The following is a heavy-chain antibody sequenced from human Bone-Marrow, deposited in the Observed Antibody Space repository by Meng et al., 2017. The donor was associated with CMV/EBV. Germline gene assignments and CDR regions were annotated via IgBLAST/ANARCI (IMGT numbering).Heavy chain of an antibody. CDR3: AKGGGGYYYSGMDV. J-gene: IGHJ6*02. D-gene: IGHD2-15*01. CDR2: IYSGGSST. CDR1: GFTFSSYA. V-gene: IGHV3-23*03. Sequence: GESLKISCAASGFTFSSYAMSWVRQAPGKGLEWVSVIYSGGSSTYYADSVKGRFTISRDNAKNSLYLQMNSLRAEDTALYYCAKGGGGYYYSGMDVWGQGTTVTVSS.